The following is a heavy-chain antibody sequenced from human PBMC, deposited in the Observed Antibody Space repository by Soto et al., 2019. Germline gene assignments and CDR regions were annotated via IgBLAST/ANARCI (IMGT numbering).Heavy chain of an antibody. CDR1: GYSFTKYG. CDR2: ISTYNGDT. V-gene: IGHV1-18*04. J-gene: IGHJ4*02. CDR3: ARDPGRYCSGGSCYPYYFDY. D-gene: IGHD2-15*01. Sequence: GASVKVSCKASGYSFTKYGISWVRQAPGQGLEWMGWISTYNGDTNYAQKLQGRVTMTTDTSTSTAYMELRSLRSDDTAVYYCARDPGRYCSGGSCYPYYFDYWGQGTLVTVSS.